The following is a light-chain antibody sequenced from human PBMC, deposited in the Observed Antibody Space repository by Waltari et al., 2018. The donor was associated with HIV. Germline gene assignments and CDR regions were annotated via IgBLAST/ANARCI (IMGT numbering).Light chain of an antibody. CDR1: SSDVVGYKY. Sequence: QSALTQPRSVSGSPGQSVTISCTGTSSDVVGYKYVSWYQQHPAKAPKLMIYDVTKRPSGVPDRFSGSKSVNTASLTISGLEAEDEADYYCCSYAGSYTLVFGGGTKLTVL. J-gene: IGLJ3*02. V-gene: IGLV2-11*01. CDR3: CSYAGSYTLV. CDR2: DVT.